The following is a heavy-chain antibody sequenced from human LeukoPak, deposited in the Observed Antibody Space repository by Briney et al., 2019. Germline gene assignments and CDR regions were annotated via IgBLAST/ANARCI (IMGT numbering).Heavy chain of an antibody. CDR2: IWYDGSNK. Sequence: PGGSLRLSCVASGFTFSSAGMHWVRQAPGEGLEWVADIWYDGSNKYYAESVKGRFTISRDNSKNTLFLQMNSLGVEDTAVYYCAKAKSMIRGALFDYWGQGTLVTVSS. J-gene: IGHJ4*02. CDR1: GFTFSSAG. D-gene: IGHD3-10*01. CDR3: AKAKSMIRGALFDY. V-gene: IGHV3-33*06.